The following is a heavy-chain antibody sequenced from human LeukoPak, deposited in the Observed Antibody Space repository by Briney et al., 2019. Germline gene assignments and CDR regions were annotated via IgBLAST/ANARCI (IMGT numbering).Heavy chain of an antibody. CDR2: INPSDSNL. CDR3: TRERDRFGGSYDLAY. CDR1: GYTFTTYY. V-gene: IGHV1-46*04. D-gene: IGHD1-26*01. J-gene: IGHJ4*02. Sequence: GGSVPVSFKSSGYTFTTYYIHWVRQAPGQGRDGMAIINPSDSNLRYPQKLQGRVILASDTSTSTVYMELRSLRSEDTAVYCCTRERDRFGGSYDLAYWGEGTRVTVSS.